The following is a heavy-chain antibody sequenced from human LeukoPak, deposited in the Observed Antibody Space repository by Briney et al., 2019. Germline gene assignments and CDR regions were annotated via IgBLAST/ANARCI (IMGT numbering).Heavy chain of an antibody. CDR2: IYYSGST. V-gene: IGHV4-39*01. CDR1: GGSISSSSYY. Sequence: SETLSLTCTVSGGSISSSSYYWGWIRQPPGKGLEWIGSIYYSGSTYYNPSLKSRVTISVDTSKNQFSLKLSSVTAADTAVYYCARQVAAATLYYFDYWGQGTLVTVSS. D-gene: IGHD6-13*01. J-gene: IGHJ4*02. CDR3: ARQVAAATLYYFDY.